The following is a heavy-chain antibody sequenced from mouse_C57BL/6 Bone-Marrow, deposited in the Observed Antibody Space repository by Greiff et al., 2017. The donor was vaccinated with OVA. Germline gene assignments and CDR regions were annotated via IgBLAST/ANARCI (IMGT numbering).Heavy chain of an antibody. D-gene: IGHD1-1*01. J-gene: IGHJ2*01. CDR2: IRSNSSNNAT. CDR3: VRGGRDYFGGFDY. Sequence: EVQLVESGGGLVKPTGSLKLSCAASGFTFNTYAMNWVRQAPGKGLEWVARIRSNSSNNATYYADSGKARFTISRDDYTSMLYLQMNHLKTEDTAMYYWVRGGRDYFGGFDYWGQGTTVTVSS. CDR1: GFTFNTYA. V-gene: IGHV10-3*01.